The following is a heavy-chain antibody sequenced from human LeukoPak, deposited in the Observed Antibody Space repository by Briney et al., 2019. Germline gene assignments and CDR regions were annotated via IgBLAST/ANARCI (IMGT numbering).Heavy chain of an antibody. V-gene: IGHV3-30*02. CDR3: AKDLLSDRFWVDFDY. CDR1: GFTFSSYG. Sequence: GGSLRLSCAASGFTFSSYGMHWVRQAPGKGLEWVAFIRYDGSNKYYADSVKGRFTISRDNSKNTLYLQMNSLRAEDTAVYYCAKDLLSDRFWVDFDYWGQGTLVTVSS. J-gene: IGHJ4*02. CDR2: IRYDGSNK. D-gene: IGHD3-10*01.